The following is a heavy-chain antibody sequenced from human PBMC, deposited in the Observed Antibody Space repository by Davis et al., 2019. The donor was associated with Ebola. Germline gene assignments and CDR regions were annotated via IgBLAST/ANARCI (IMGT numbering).Heavy chain of an antibody. Sequence: GESLKISCAASGFTFSSYAMSWVRQAPGKGLEWVSAISGSGGSTYYADSVKGRFTISRDNSKNTLYLQMNSLRAEDTAVYYCAKDSGSYSDYWGQGTLVTVSS. CDR2: ISGSGGST. D-gene: IGHD3-10*01. J-gene: IGHJ4*02. CDR1: GFTFSSYA. CDR3: AKDSGSYSDY. V-gene: IGHV3-23*01.